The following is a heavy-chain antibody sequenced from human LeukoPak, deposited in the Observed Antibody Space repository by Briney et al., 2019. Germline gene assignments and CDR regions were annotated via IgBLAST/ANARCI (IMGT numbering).Heavy chain of an antibody. V-gene: IGHV3-23*01. CDR3: AKGAASEYYFDS. Sequence: GGSLRLSCAASGSTFSSYAMRWVRQAPGKGLEWVSGISGSGGSTYYADSVKGRFTISRDNSKNTLYLQMNSLRAEDTAVYHCAKGAASEYYFDSWGQGTLVTVSS. D-gene: IGHD6-25*01. CDR2: ISGSGGST. CDR1: GSTFSSYA. J-gene: IGHJ4*02.